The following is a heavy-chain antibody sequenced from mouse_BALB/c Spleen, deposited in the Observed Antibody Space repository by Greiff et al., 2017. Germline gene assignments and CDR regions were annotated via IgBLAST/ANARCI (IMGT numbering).Heavy chain of an antibody. CDR1: GFNFKDTY. CDR3: ASVRPYGMDY. J-gene: IGHJ4*01. CDR2: IDPANGNT. Sequence: EVMLVESGAELVKPGASVKLSCTASGFNFKDTYMHWVKQRPEQGLEWIGRIDPANGNTKYDPKFQGKATITADTSSNTAYLQLSSLTSEDTAVYYCASVRPYGMDYWGQGTSVTVSA. V-gene: IGHV14-3*02.